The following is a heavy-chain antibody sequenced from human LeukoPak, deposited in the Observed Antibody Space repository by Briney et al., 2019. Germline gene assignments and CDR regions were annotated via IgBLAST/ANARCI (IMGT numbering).Heavy chain of an antibody. CDR3: ARLYGNFQNYYDY. D-gene: IGHD1-7*01. CDR2: IYYSGST. CDR1: GGSISSISYY. V-gene: IGHV4-39*07. J-gene: IGHJ4*02. Sequence: SETLSLTCTVSGGSISSISYYWGWIRQPPGKGLEWVGHIYYSGSTFYNPSLKSRVTISVDTSKNQFSLKLRSVTAADTAMFYCARLYGNFQNYYDYWGQGTLVAVSS.